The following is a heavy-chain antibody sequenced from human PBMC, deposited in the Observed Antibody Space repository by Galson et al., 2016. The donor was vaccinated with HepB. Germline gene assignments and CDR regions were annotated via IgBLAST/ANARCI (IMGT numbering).Heavy chain of an antibody. CDR3: ARDGSYDSLAGFYNGWFDP. CDR2: IHYSGIT. J-gene: IGHJ5*02. D-gene: IGHD3-9*01. V-gene: IGHV4-31*03. CDR1: DDSMTRPGYY. Sequence: TLSLTCSVSDDSMTRPGYYWTWIRQPPGGGLEWIGYIHYSGITSYNPSLRSRVIISLDMSKNLFTLRLTSVTAADTGVYYCARDGSYDSLAGFYNGWFDPWGQGTLVTVSS.